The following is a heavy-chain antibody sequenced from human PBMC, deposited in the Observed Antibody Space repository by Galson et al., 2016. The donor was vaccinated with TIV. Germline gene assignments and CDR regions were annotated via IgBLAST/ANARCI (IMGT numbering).Heavy chain of an antibody. CDR1: GYTFSAYY. V-gene: IGHV1-2*02. Sequence: SVKVSCKASGYTFSAYYMHWVRQAPGQGLGWMGWISPNSGDTNYPQKFQGRVTMTRDTSITTAYMELTTLTSVDTAVYYCARFVYGDYVDYWGQGTLVTVSS. CDR2: ISPNSGDT. J-gene: IGHJ4*02. CDR3: ARFVYGDYVDY. D-gene: IGHD4-17*01.